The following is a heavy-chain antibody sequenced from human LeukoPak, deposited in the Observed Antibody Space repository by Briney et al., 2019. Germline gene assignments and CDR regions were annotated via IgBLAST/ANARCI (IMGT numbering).Heavy chain of an antibody. J-gene: IGHJ4*02. CDR3: ARGRRGGYSYGYNFDY. D-gene: IGHD5-18*01. V-gene: IGHV4-4*07. CDR1: GGSISSCY. CDR2: IYTSGST. Sequence: SETLSLTCTVSGGSISSCYWSWIRQPAGKGLEWIGRIYTSGSTNYNPSLKSRVTMSIDTSKNQFSLKLSSVTAADTAVYYCARGRRGGYSYGYNFDYWGQGTLVTVSS.